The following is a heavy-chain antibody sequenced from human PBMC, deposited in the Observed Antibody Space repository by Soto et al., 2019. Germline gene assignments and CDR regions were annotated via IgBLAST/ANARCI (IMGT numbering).Heavy chain of an antibody. CDR1: GFTFSSYG. V-gene: IGHV3-30*18. D-gene: IGHD3-16*02. J-gene: IGHJ6*03. Sequence: GGSLRLSCAASGFTFSSYGMHWVRQAPGKGLEWVAVISYDGSNKYYADSVKGRFTISRDNSKNTLYLQMNSLRAEDTAVYYCAKDGVPARGVIDYYYYMDVWGKGTTVTVSS. CDR3: AKDGVPARGVIDYYYYMDV. CDR2: ISYDGSNK.